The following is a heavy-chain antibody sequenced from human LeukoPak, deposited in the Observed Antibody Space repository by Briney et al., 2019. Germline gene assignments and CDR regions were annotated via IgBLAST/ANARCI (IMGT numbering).Heavy chain of an antibody. CDR2: ISWDDGTK. V-gene: IGHV3-43D*04. J-gene: IGHJ4*02. CDR1: GFTFGDYS. CDR3: ARETEIAAAGSALAD. D-gene: IGHD6-13*01. Sequence: SGGSLQLSCAASGFTFGDYSMRWVRQAPGKGLEWVSLISWDDGTKYYANSVNRRFITSRDNNNNSLCLQMNSLTPDDTALYYCARETEIAAAGSALADWGQATLVTASS.